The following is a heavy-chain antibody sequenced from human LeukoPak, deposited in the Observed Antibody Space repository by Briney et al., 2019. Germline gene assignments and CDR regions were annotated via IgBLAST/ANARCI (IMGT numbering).Heavy chain of an antibody. J-gene: IGHJ4*02. D-gene: IGHD3-22*01. V-gene: IGHV1-69*04. CDR2: IIPILGIA. Sequence: ASVKVSCKASGGTFSSYAISWVRQAPGQGLEWMGRIIPILGIANYAQKFQGRVTITADKSTSTAYMELSSLRSEDTAVYYCARDELRSYYDSSGYYHDYWGQGTLVTVSS. CDR1: GGTFSSYA. CDR3: ARDELRSYYDSSGYYHDY.